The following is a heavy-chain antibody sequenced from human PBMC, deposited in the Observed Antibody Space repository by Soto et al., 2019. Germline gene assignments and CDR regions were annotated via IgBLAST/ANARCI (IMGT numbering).Heavy chain of an antibody. CDR1: VYSFTTYW. Sequence: PGESLKISCKGSVYSFTTYWISWVRQMPGKGLEWMGRIDPTDSDTYYSPSFQGHVTFSADKSISTVYLQWSSLKASDTAMYYCATHDARVDRRWFDPWGQGTLVTVSS. J-gene: IGHJ5*02. D-gene: IGHD2-15*01. CDR2: IDPTDSDT. V-gene: IGHV5-10-1*01. CDR3: ATHDARVDRRWFDP.